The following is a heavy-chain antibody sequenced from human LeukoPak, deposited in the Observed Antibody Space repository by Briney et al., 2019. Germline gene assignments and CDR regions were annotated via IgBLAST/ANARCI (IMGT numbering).Heavy chain of an antibody. V-gene: IGHV3-21*01. Sequence: PGGSLRLSCAASGFTFSSYSMNWVRQAPGKGLEWVSSISSSSSYIYYADSVKGRFTISRDNAKNSLYLQMNSLRAEDTAVYYCARGVPKSITMIVVDLARRYYYMDVWGKGTTVTVSS. D-gene: IGHD3-22*01. CDR3: ARGVPKSITMIVVDLARRYYYMDV. CDR1: GFTFSSYS. J-gene: IGHJ6*03. CDR2: ISSSSSYI.